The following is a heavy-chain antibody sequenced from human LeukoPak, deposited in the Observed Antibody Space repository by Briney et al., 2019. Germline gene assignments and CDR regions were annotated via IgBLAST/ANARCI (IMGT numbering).Heavy chain of an antibody. CDR3: ARERGTLAVAATSFWFDP. CDR2: INPSGGST. D-gene: IGHD6-19*01. J-gene: IGHJ5*02. Sequence: ASVKVSCKASGYTFTSYYMHWVRQAPGQGLEWMGIINPSGGSTSYAQKFQGRVTMTRDTSISTAYMELSRLRSDDTAVYYCARERGTLAVAATSFWFDPWGQGTLVTVSS. V-gene: IGHV1-46*01. CDR1: GYTFTSYY.